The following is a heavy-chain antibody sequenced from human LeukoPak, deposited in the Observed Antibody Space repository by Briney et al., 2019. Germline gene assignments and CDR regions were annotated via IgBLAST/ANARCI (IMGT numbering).Heavy chain of an antibody. CDR2: ISAYNGNA. V-gene: IGHV1-18*01. J-gene: IGHJ6*02. CDR3: ARGYCSGGSCYFHYGMDV. D-gene: IGHD2-15*01. Sequence: ASVKVSCKASGGTFSSYGISWVRQAPGQGLEWMGWISAYNGNANYAQKLQGRVTMTTDTSTSTAYMELRSLRSDDTAVYYCARGYCSGGSCYFHYGMDVWGQGTTVTVSS. CDR1: GGTFSSYG.